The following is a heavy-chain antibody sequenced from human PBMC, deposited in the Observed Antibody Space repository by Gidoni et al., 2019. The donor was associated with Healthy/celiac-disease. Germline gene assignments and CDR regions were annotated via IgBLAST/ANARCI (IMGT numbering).Heavy chain of an antibody. CDR3: AKDHNYYDSSGYYQHFDY. V-gene: IGHV3-30*18. D-gene: IGHD3-22*01. J-gene: IGHJ4*02. CDR1: GFTFSSYG. Sequence: QVQLVESGGGVVQPGRSLRLSCAASGFTFSSYGLHWVRQAPGKGLEWVAVISYDGSNKYYADSVKGRFTISRDNSKNTLYLQMNSLRAEDTAVYYCAKDHNYYDSSGYYQHFDYWGQGTLVTVSS. CDR2: ISYDGSNK.